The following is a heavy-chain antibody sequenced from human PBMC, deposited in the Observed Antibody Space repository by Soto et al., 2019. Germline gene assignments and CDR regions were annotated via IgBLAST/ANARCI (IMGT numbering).Heavy chain of an antibody. CDR1: GFTFSSYS. CDR2: ISSSSSYI. J-gene: IGHJ4*02. D-gene: IGHD2-2*01. V-gene: IGHV3-21*01. Sequence: LGLSCAASGFTFSSYSMNWVRQAPGKGLEWVSSISSSSSYIYYADSVKGRFTISRDNAKNSLYLQMNSLRAEDTAVYYCARGKQNLGYCSSTSCRAYYFDYWGQGTLVTVSS. CDR3: ARGKQNLGYCSSTSCRAYYFDY.